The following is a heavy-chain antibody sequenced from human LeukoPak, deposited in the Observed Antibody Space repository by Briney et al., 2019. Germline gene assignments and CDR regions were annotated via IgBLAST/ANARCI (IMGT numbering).Heavy chain of an antibody. CDR1: GGSISSSNYY. D-gene: IGHD5-18*01. J-gene: IGHJ5*01. V-gene: IGHV4-39*01. CDR2: IYYSGST. Sequence: SETLSLTCTVSGGSISSSNYYWVWIRQPPGKGLEWIGSIYYSGSTYYNPPLKSRVTISVDTSKNHFSLKVTSVTAADTAVYYCVTRGYSYGSYSDSWGQGTLVTVSS. CDR3: VTRGYSYGSYSDS.